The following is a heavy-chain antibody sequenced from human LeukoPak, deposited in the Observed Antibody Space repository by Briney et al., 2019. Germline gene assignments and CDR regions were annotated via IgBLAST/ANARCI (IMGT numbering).Heavy chain of an antibody. D-gene: IGHD4-23*01. CDR2: IIPIFGTA. J-gene: IGHJ4*02. CDR1: GYTFTGYY. Sequence: SVKVSCKASGYTFTGYYMHWVRQAPGQGLEWMGRIIPIFGTANYAQKFQGRVTITTDESTSTAYMELSSPRSEDTAVYYCARDYYGGNLPLDYWGQGTLVTVSS. CDR3: ARDYYGGNLPLDY. V-gene: IGHV1-69*05.